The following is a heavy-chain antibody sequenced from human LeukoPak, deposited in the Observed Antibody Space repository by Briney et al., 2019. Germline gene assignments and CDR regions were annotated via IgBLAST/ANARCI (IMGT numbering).Heavy chain of an antibody. D-gene: IGHD1-26*01. J-gene: IGHJ4*02. CDR2: IYYSGST. Sequence: PSETLSLTCTVSGGSISSYYWSWIQQPPGKGLEWIGYIYYSGSTNYNPSLKSRVTISVDTSKNQFSLKLSSVTAADTAVYYCARDGMGATSDYWGQGTLVTVSS. CDR3: ARDGMGATSDY. CDR1: GGSISSYY. V-gene: IGHV4-59*01.